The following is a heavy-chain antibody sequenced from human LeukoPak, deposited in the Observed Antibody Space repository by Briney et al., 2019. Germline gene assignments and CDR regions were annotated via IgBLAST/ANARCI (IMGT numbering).Heavy chain of an antibody. CDR2: ISSSSSYI. D-gene: IGHD3-22*01. Sequence: GGSLRLSCAASGFTFSSYSMNWVRQAPGKGLEWVSSISSSSSYIYYADSVKGRFTISRDNAKNSLYLQMNSLRAEDTAVYYCARDLNYYDSSGYRFDYWGQGTLVTVSS. J-gene: IGHJ4*02. CDR3: ARDLNYYDSSGYRFDY. CDR1: GFTFSSYS. V-gene: IGHV3-21*01.